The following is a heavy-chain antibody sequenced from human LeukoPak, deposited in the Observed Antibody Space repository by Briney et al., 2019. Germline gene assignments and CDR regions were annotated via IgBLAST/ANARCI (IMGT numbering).Heavy chain of an antibody. Sequence: SETLSLTCTVSGGSISSYYWSWIRQPPPKGLEWIGYISYTGNANYNPSLRSRVTISVGASKNQFSLKLSSVTAADTAVYYCARPLSPYTSGPLDYWGQGTLVTVSS. D-gene: IGHD3-22*01. CDR3: ARPLSPYTSGPLDY. V-gene: IGHV4-59*12. J-gene: IGHJ4*02. CDR2: ISYTGNA. CDR1: GGSISSYY.